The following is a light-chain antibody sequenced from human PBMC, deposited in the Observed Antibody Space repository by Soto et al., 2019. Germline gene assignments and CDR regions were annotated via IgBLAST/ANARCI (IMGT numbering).Light chain of an antibody. CDR2: DAS. J-gene: IGKJ1*01. CDR1: QSISSW. V-gene: IGKV1-5*01. CDR3: QQYNSYWT. Sequence: DIQMTQSRSTLSASVGDRVTITCRPSQSISSWLDWYQQKQGKGPKLLIYDASSLESGVTSRFSGSGSGTEFTLTISSLQPDDFATYYCQQYNSYWTFGQGTKVDIK.